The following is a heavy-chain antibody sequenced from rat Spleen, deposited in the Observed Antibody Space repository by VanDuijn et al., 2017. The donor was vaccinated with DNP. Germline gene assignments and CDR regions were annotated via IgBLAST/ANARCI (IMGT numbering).Heavy chain of an antibody. J-gene: IGHJ2*01. CDR1: GFTFSDYN. D-gene: IGHD1-10*01. CDR3: ARHRIYNNLFDY. CDR2: IHSDGSST. Sequence: EVHLVESGGGLVQPGGSLKLSCVASGFTFSDYNMAWVRQAPKKGLEWVATIHSDGSSTYYRDSVRGRFTFSRDNAEGTLHLQMDSLRSEDTAIYYCARHRIYNNLFDYWGQGVMVTVSS. V-gene: IGHV5-7*01.